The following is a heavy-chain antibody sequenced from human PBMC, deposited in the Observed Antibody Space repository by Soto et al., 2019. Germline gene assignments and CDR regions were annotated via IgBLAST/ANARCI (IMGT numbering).Heavy chain of an antibody. D-gene: IGHD6-6*01. J-gene: IGHJ4*02. Sequence: QVQLQESGPGLVKPSGTLSLTCAVSGGSISSSNWWSWVRQPPGKGLEWTGEIYHSGSTNYNPSLKSRVTIAVDKSKSQFSRKLSSVTAAETAVYYCARDSSSAFYFDYWGQGTLVTVSS. CDR3: ARDSSSAFYFDY. V-gene: IGHV4-4*02. CDR1: GGSISSSNW. CDR2: IYHSGST.